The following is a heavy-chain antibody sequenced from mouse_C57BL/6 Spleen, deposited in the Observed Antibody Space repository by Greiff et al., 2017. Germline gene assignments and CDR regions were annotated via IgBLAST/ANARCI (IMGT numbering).Heavy chain of an antibody. CDR1: GYTFTSYW. CDR2: IDPSDSYT. J-gene: IGHJ1*03. V-gene: IGHV1-50*01. CDR3: ARGYYGCVGYFDV. D-gene: IGHD1-2*01. Sequence: QVQLQQPGAELVKPGASVTLSCKASGYTFTSYWMQWVKQRPGQGLEWIGVIDPSDSYTNYNQKLKGKATLTGDTSSRPASMKLSSLPSEDSAVDYCARGYYGCVGYFDVWGTGTTVTVSS.